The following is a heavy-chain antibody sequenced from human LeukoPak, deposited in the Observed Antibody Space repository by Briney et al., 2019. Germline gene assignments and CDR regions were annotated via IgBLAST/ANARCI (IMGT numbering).Heavy chain of an antibody. J-gene: IGHJ4*02. CDR1: GGTFDSYA. Sequence: SVKVSCKASGGTFDSYAISWMRQAPGRGLEWMGGIIPFFGTANYAQKFQGRVTITADESTSTAYMELNSLRSEDTAVYYCASIEYYYDSSGYNSWGQGTLVTVSS. V-gene: IGHV1-69*13. CDR3: ASIEYYYDSSGYNS. CDR2: IIPFFGTA. D-gene: IGHD3-22*01.